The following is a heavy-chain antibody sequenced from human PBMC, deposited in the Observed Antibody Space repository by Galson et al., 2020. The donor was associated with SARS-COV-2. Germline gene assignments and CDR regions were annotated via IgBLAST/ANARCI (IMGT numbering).Heavy chain of an antibody. V-gene: IGHV3-48*02. CDR1: GFTFSSYS. J-gene: IGHJ6*02. CDR3: ARDELSSSWLYYYYGMDV. CDR2: ISSSSSTI. D-gene: IGHD6-13*01. Sequence: TGGSLRLSCAASGFTFSSYSMNWVRQAPGKGLEWVSYISSSSSTIYYADSVKGRFTISRDNAKNSLYLQMNSLRDEDTAVYYCARDELSSSWLYYYYGMDVWGQGTTVTVSS.